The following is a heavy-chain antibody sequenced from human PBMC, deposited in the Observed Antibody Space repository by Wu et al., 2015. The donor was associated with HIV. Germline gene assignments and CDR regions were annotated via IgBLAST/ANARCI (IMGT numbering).Heavy chain of an antibody. CDR2: INPGIGST. Sequence: QVQLVQSGAEVKKPGASVKVSCKASGYTFTTSDIHWVRQAPGQGLEWMGLINPGIGSTYYAEKFQGRVTMTRDTSTSTVNMQLGTLTSEDTAVYYCNRGMQGWVNDAFDIWGQGTMVTVSS. CDR3: NRGMQGWVNDAFDI. D-gene: IGHD2-21*01. J-gene: IGHJ3*02. CDR1: GYTFTTSD. V-gene: IGHV1-46*03.